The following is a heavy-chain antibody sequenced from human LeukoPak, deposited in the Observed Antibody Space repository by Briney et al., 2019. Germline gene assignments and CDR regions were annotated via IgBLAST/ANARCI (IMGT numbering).Heavy chain of an antibody. D-gene: IGHD3-22*01. V-gene: IGHV3-30*02. CDR3: ATTPGGDTTGYYPWYFDL. CDR1: GFTFSSYG. J-gene: IGHJ2*01. CDR2: IRYDGSNK. Sequence: GGSLRLSCAASGFTFSSYGMHWVRQAPGKGLEWVAFIRYDGSNKYYADSVKGRFTISRDNSKNTLYLQMNGLRAEDTAIYYCATTPGGDTTGYYPWYFDLWGRGTLVTVSS.